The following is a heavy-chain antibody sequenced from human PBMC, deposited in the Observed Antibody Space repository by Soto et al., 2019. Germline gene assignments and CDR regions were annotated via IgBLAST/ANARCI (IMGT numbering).Heavy chain of an antibody. Sequence: EVQLLESGGDLVQPGGSLRLSCVASGFTFSRYALTWVRQAPGKGLERVSTIFESGRSTYYADSVKGRFTISRDNSKNTLYLQMNSLRAEDTAIYFCAREIRGTTVTTNFDYWGQGTLVTVSS. CDR1: GFTFSRYA. D-gene: IGHD4-17*01. CDR3: AREIRGTTVTTNFDY. CDR2: IFESGRST. J-gene: IGHJ4*02. V-gene: IGHV3-23*01.